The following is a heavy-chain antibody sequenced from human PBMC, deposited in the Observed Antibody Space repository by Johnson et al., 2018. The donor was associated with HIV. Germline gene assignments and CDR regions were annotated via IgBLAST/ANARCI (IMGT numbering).Heavy chain of an antibody. J-gene: IGHJ3*02. CDR1: GFTFRDYD. D-gene: IGHD3-3*01. V-gene: IGHV3-30*18. CDR3: AKDVKEWSPAFDI. CDR2: ISYDGSNK. Sequence: QVQLVESGGGLVKPGGSLRLSCAASGFTFRDYDMSWNRQAPGKGLEWMAVISYDGSNKYYADSVKGRFTISRDNSKNTLYLQMNSLRAEDTAVYYCAKDVKEWSPAFDIWGQGTVVTVSS.